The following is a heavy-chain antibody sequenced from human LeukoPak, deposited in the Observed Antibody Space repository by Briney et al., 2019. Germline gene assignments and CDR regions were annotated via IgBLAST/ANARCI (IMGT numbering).Heavy chain of an antibody. J-gene: IGHJ4*02. V-gene: IGHV4-4*07. CDR2: IYTSENT. CDR3: ARFKSDDSSGYYYYFDY. D-gene: IGHD3-22*01. Sequence: KPSETLSLTCTVSGGYIGSYYWSWIRQPAGKGLEWIGRIYTSENTDYNPSLKSRVTMSVDMSTSQFSLRLTPVTAADTAVYYCARFKSDDSSGYYYYFDYWGQGTLVTVSS. CDR1: GGYIGSYY.